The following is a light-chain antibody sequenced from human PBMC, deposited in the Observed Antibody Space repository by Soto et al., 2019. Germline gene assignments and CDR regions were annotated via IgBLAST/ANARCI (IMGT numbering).Light chain of an antibody. CDR3: QQSYSTLRRT. V-gene: IGKV1-39*01. CDR1: QTISSY. J-gene: IGKJ1*01. Sequence: IPRTHPPSSLSDSDGYRITSPCRPIQTISSYLNWYQQKPRKAPKLLMYAASSLQSGVPSRFSGSGSGTDFTLTISSLQPEDFATYYCQQSYSTLRRTFGQGTKVDSK. CDR2: AAS.